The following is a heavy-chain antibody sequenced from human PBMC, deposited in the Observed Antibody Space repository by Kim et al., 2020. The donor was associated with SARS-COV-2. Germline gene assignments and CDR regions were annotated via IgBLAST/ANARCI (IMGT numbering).Heavy chain of an antibody. Sequence: SRVTISVDTAKNQFSLKLSSVTAADTAVYYCAREGGGYLRPGVPRTYMDVWGKGTTVTVSS. D-gene: IGHD3-16*01. CDR3: AREGGGYLRPGVPRTYMDV. V-gene: IGHV4-30-2*04. J-gene: IGHJ6*03.